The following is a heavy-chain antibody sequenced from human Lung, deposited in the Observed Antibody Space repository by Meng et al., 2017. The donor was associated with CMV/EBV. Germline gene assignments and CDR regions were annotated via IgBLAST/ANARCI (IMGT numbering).Heavy chain of an antibody. CDR2: IYSGGVAT. J-gene: IGHJ6*01. Sequence: GGSLRLXCAASGFAFSTYAMSWVRQAPGKGLEWVSVIYSGGVATYYADSVKGRFTISRDNSNNTLFLQMDSLGAEDTAVYYCAKIGSFTYYYYGMDVWVQGNXVNGAS. CDR1: GFAFSTYA. V-gene: IGHV3-23*03. CDR3: AKIGSFTYYYYGMDV. D-gene: IGHD1-26*01.